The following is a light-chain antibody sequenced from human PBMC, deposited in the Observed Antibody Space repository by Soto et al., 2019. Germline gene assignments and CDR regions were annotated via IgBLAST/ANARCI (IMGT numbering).Light chain of an antibody. V-gene: IGKV1D-8*01. CDR1: QSISSY. CDR2: AAS. J-gene: IGKJ4*01. CDR3: QQYYSFPLT. Sequence: VIWMTQSPSLLSASTGDRVTISCRMSQSISSYLAWYQQKPGKAPELLIYAASTLQSGVPSRFSGSGSGTDFTLTISCLQSEDFATYYCQQYYSFPLTFGRGTKVEIK.